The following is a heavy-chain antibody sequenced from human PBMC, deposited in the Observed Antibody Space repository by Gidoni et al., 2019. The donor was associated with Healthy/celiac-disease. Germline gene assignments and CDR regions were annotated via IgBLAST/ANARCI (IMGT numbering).Heavy chain of an antibody. J-gene: IGHJ6*02. CDR2: INPSGGST. CDR3: ARVLRYCSSTSCQRYYYYGMDV. D-gene: IGHD2-2*01. CDR1: GYTFTSYY. Sequence: QVQLVQSGAEVKKPGASVKVSCKASGYTFTSYYMHWVRQAPGQGLEWMGIINPSGGSTSYAQKFQGRVTMTRDTSTSTVYMELSSLRSEDTAVYYCARVLRYCSSTSCQRYYYYGMDVWGQGTTVTVSS. V-gene: IGHV1-46*01.